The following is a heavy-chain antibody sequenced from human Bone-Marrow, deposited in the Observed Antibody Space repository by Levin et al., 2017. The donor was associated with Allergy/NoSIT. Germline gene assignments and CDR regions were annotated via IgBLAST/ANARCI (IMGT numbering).Heavy chain of an antibody. CDR3: VRGIIGDVRVAHKEASDV. CDR2: ISSDSSDL. D-gene: IGHD2/OR15-2a*01. Sequence: KRGESLKISCIVSGFTFSDYSIYWVRQAPGKGLEWISSISSDSSDLYYADSVKGRFTISRDNAKNSLNLQVSSLRAEDTAVYHCVRGIIGDVRVAHKEASDVWGQGTMVTVSS. CDR1: GFTFSDYS. J-gene: IGHJ3*01. V-gene: IGHV3-21*01.